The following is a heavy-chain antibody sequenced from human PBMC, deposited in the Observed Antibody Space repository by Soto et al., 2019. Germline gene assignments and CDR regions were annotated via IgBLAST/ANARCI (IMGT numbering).Heavy chain of an antibody. CDR3: ASSPPGIAATFFDY. Sequence: SETLSLTCAVSSGSISSSNWWSWVRQPPGKGLEWIGEIYHSGSTNYNPSLKSRVTISVDKSKNQFSLKLSSVTAADTAVYYCASSPPGIAATFFDYWGQGTLVTVSS. CDR1: SGSISSSNW. J-gene: IGHJ4*02. CDR2: IYHSGST. V-gene: IGHV4-4*02. D-gene: IGHD6-13*01.